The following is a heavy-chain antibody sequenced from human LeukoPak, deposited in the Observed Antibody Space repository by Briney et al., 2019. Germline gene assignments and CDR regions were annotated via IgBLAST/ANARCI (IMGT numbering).Heavy chain of an antibody. Sequence: SSETLSLTRTVSGGSISSYYWSWIRQPPGKGLEWIGYIYYSGSTNYNPSLKSRVTISVDTSKNQFSLKLSSVTAADTAVYYCARDRIVGANYYFDYWGQGTLVTVSS. J-gene: IGHJ4*02. CDR1: GGSISSYY. CDR2: IYYSGST. D-gene: IGHD1-26*01. CDR3: ARDRIVGANYYFDY. V-gene: IGHV4-59*01.